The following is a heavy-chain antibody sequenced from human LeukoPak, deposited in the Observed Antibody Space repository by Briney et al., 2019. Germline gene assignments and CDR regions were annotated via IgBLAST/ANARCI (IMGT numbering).Heavy chain of an antibody. CDR2: INAGNGNT. J-gene: IGHJ4*02. Sequence: GSLKLSCKASGYTFTSYAMYWVRQAPGQRLEWMGWINAGNGNTKYSQEFQGRATTTRNTCASTGYMELSSLRPEDTAVYYCARDSGSVKNDYWGQGTQVTASS. CDR3: ARDSGSVKNDY. D-gene: IGHD2-8*02. V-gene: IGHV1-3*01. CDR1: GYTFTSYA.